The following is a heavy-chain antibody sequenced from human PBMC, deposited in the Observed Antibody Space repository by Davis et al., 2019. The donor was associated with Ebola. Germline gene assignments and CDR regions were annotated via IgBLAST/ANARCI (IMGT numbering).Heavy chain of an antibody. Sequence: ASVKVSCKASGYSFANFGINWVRQATGQGLEWMGIINPSGGSTTYAQKFQGRVTMTRDTSISTAYMELSSLRSEDTAVYYCARAPTWSQINYYCFDYWGQGTLVTVSS. CDR1: GYSFANFG. D-gene: IGHD3-10*01. CDR3: ARAPTWSQINYYCFDY. CDR2: INPSGGST. J-gene: IGHJ4*02. V-gene: IGHV1-46*01.